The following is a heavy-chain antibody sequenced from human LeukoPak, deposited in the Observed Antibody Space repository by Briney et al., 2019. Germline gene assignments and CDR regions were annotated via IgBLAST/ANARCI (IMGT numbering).Heavy chain of an antibody. V-gene: IGHV3-11*04. CDR3: ARPNPAFGY. D-gene: IGHD1-14*01. J-gene: IGHJ4*02. Sequence: PGGSLRLSCAVSGFTFSDYYMSWIRQAPGKGLEWVSHISSGGSAIYYADSVKGRFTISRDNAKNSLYLQMNSLRADDTAVYYCARPNPAFGYWGQGALVTVSS. CDR1: GFTFSDYY. CDR2: ISSGGSAI.